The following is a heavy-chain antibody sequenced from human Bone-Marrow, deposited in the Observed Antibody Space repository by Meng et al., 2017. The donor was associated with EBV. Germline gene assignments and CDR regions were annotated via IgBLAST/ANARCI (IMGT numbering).Heavy chain of an antibody. J-gene: IGHJ4*02. CDR1: GGPFRNYA. Sequence: QVQLVQSGAEVKKPGASVKVSCKTSGGPFRNYAISWVRQAPGQGLEWLGGFLPTLGAPNYAQKFHGRVSITADESTSTHYMDLSSLRSEDTAVYYCASESGRGYTPDYWGQGTLVTVAS. V-gene: IGHV1-69*13. D-gene: IGHD3-10*01. CDR2: FLPTLGAP. CDR3: ASESGRGYTPDY.